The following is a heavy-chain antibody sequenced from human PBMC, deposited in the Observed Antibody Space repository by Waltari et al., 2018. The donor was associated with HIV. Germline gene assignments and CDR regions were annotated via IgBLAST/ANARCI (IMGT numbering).Heavy chain of an antibody. CDR3: AARAYYYDSSGYPLL. V-gene: IGHV5-51*01. D-gene: IGHD3-22*01. Sequence: EVQLVQSGAEVKKPGESLKISCKGSGYSFTRYWIGWVRQMPGKGLEWMGIMYPGDSDTRYSPSFQGQVTISADKSISTAYLQWSNLKASDTAMYYCAARAYYYDSSGYPLLWGQGTLVTVSS. CDR2: MYPGDSDT. J-gene: IGHJ4*02. CDR1: GYSFTRYW.